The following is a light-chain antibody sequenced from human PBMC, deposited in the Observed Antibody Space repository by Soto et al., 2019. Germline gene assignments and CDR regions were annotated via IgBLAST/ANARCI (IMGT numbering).Light chain of an antibody. J-gene: IGLJ1*01. V-gene: IGLV1-40*01. CDR2: GNS. CDR1: SSNIGAHYD. CDR3: QSYDNSLSFYV. Sequence: QSVLTQPPSVSGAPGQRVTISCTGSSSNIGAHYDVHWYQQLPGTAPKLLIYGNSNRPSGVPDRFSGSKSGTSASLAITGIQAEDEADYYCQSYDNSLSFYVFGTGTKLTVL.